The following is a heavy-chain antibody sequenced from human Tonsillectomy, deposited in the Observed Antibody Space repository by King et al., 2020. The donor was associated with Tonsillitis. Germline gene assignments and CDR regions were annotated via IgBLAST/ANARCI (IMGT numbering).Heavy chain of an antibody. D-gene: IGHD3-3*01. CDR2: IYYSGST. CDR1: GGSISSSSYY. V-gene: IGHV4-39*01. J-gene: IGHJ4*02. CDR3: ARHSQPRDLWSGYRDDY. Sequence: QLQESGPGLVKPSETLSLTCTVSGGSISSSSYYWGWIRQPPGKGLEWIGSIYYSGSTYYNPSLKSRVTISVDTSKNQFSLKLSSVTAADTAVYYCARHSQPRDLWSGYRDDYWGQGTLVTVSS.